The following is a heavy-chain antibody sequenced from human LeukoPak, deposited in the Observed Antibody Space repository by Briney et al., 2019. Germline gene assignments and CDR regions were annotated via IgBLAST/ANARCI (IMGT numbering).Heavy chain of an antibody. CDR2: ISGSGGST. CDR1: GFTFSSYA. CDR3: AKAPYGDYVAPRFDY. D-gene: IGHD4-17*01. V-gene: IGHV3-23*01. Sequence: GGSLRLSRAASGFTFSSYAMSWVRQAPGKGLEWVSAISGSGGSTYYADSVKGRFTISRDNSKNTLYLQMNSLRAEDTAVYYCAKAPYGDYVAPRFDYWGQGTLVTVSS. J-gene: IGHJ4*02.